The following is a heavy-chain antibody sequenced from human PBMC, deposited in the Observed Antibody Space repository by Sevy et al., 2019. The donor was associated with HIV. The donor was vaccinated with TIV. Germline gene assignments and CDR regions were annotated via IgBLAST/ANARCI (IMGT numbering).Heavy chain of an antibody. CDR3: SSDYLVY. V-gene: IGHV3-72*01. Sequence: GGSLRLSCAASGFTFSDHYMDWVRRAPGKGLEWVGRCKNKANRYGTEYAASVKGRFTISRDDSEHSLYLQMNSLKTDDTAVYYCSSDYLVYWGRGTLVTVSS. D-gene: IGHD3-10*01. CDR1: GFTFSDHY. CDR2: CKNKANRYGT. J-gene: IGHJ4*02.